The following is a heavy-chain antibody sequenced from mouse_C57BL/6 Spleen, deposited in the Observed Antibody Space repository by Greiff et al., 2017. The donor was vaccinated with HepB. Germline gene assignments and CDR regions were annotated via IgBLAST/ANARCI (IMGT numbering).Heavy chain of an antibody. Sequence: QVQLQQSGPELVKPGASVKISCKASGYAFSSSWMNWVKQRPGKGLEWIGRIYPGDGDTNYNGKFKGKATLTADKSSSTAYRQLSSLTSEDSAVYFCARGYYYGSSYDYFDYWGQGTTLTVSS. CDR3: ARGYYYGSSYDYFDY. J-gene: IGHJ2*01. V-gene: IGHV1-82*01. CDR2: IYPGDGDT. D-gene: IGHD1-1*01. CDR1: GYAFSSSW.